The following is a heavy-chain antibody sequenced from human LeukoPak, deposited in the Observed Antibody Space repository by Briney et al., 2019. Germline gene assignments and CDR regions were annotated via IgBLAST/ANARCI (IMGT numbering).Heavy chain of an antibody. CDR2: IYPGYSDT. CDR1: GYSFTSYW. V-gene: IGHV5-51*01. Sequence: GESLKICCKGSGYSFTSYWIGWVRQMPGKDLEWMGIIYPGYSDTRYSPSFQGQVTISADKSISTAYLQWSSLKASDTAMYYCARLRTGGPLDGKNWFDPWGQGTLVTVSS. D-gene: IGHD3-16*01. J-gene: IGHJ5*02. CDR3: ARLRTGGPLDGKNWFDP.